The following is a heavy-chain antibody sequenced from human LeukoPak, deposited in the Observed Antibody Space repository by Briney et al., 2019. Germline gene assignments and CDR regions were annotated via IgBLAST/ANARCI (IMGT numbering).Heavy chain of an antibody. CDR1: GGSISSGSYY. CDR3: AATAAEIFDY. J-gene: IGHJ4*02. V-gene: IGHV4-61*09. Sequence: SETLSLXCTVSGGSISSGSYYWSWIRQPAGKGLEWIGHIYTSGSTNYNPSLKSRVTISVDTSKNQFSLKLSSVTAADTAVYYCAATAAEIFDYWGQGTLVTVSS. CDR2: IYTSGST. D-gene: IGHD6-13*01.